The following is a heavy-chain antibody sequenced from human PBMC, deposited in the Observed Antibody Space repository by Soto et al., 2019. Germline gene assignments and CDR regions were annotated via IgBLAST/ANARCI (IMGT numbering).Heavy chain of an antibody. D-gene: IGHD3-22*01. V-gene: IGHV1-3*01. CDR3: ARAARSTMIVVVTEFWFDP. CDR1: GYTFTSYA. J-gene: IGHJ5*02. CDR2: INAGNGNT. Sequence: ASVKVSCKASGYTFTSYAMHWVRQAPGQRLEWMGWINAGNGNTKYSQKFQGRVTITRDTSASTAYMELSSLRSEDTAVYYCARAARSTMIVVVTEFWFDPWGQGTLVTVSS.